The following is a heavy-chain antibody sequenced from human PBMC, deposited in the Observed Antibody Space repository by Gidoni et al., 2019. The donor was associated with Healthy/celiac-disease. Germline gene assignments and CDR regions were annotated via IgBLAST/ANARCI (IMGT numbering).Heavy chain of an antibody. CDR3: ARDPVIVGGSYFDY. Sequence: QVQLVESGGGVVQPGRSLRLSCAASGVTFSSYAMHWVRQAPGKGLEWVAVISYDGSNKYYADSVKGRFTISRDNSKNTLYLQMNSLRAEDTAVYYCARDPVIVGGSYFDYWGQGTLVTVSS. CDR2: ISYDGSNK. CDR1: GVTFSSYA. V-gene: IGHV3-30-3*01. D-gene: IGHD3-16*01. J-gene: IGHJ4*02.